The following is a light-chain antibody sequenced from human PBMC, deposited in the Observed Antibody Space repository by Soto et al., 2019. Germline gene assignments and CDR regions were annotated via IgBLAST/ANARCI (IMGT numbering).Light chain of an antibody. CDR2: AAS. J-gene: IGKJ1*01. CDR3: LQHNSYPPWT. Sequence: DIQMTQSPSSLSASVGDRLTITCRASQGIRNDLGWYQPKPGRAPKRLIYAASSLQSGVPSTFSGSGSGTEFTLTLSSLQPEDFATYYCLQHNSYPPWTFGQGSKVEIK. V-gene: IGKV1-17*01. CDR1: QGIRND.